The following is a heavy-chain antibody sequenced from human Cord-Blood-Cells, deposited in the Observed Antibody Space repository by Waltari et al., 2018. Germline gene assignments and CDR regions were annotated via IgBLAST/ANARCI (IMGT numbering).Heavy chain of an antibody. J-gene: IGHJ4*02. CDR1: GGSISSYY. V-gene: IGHV4-59*01. CDR2: IYYSGST. D-gene: IGHD4-17*01. Sequence: QVQLQESGPGLVKPSETLPLTCTVSGGSISSYYWSWIRQPPGKGLEWIGYIYYSGSTNYNPSLKSRVTISVDTSKNQFSLKLSSVTAADTAVYYCARVPYGDYEGDGDYWGQGTLVTVSS. CDR3: ARVPYGDYEGDGDY.